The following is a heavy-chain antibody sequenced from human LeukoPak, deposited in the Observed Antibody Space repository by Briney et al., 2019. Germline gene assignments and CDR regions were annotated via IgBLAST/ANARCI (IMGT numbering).Heavy chain of an antibody. J-gene: IGHJ5*02. D-gene: IGHD2-2*01. CDR3: ARDRPGRYCSSTSCYAASPFDP. CDR1: RGTFSSYA. Sequence: SVKVSCKASRGTFSSYAISWVRQAPGQGLEWMGGIIPIFGTANYAQKFQGRVTITADESTSTAYMELSSLRSEDTAVYYCARDRPGRYCSSTSCYAASPFDPWGQGTLVTVSS. CDR2: IIPIFGTA. V-gene: IGHV1-69*13.